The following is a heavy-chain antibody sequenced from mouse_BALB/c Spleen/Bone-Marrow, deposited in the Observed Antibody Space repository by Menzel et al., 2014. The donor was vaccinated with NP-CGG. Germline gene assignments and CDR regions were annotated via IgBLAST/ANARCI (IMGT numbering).Heavy chain of an antibody. Sequence: VQLQQSGAGLMKPGASVKISCKATGYTFSSYWIEWVKQRPGQGLEWIGEILPGSGSTNYNEKFKGKATFTADTSSNTAYMQLSSLTSEDSAVYYCARELGDYWGQGTLVTVSA. D-gene: IGHD4-1*01. J-gene: IGHJ3*01. V-gene: IGHV1-9*01. CDR2: ILPGSGST. CDR1: GYTFSSYW. CDR3: ARELGDY.